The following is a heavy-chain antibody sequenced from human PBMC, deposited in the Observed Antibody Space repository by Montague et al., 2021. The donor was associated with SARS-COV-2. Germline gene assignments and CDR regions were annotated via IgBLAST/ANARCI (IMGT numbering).Heavy chain of an antibody. J-gene: IGHJ6*02. V-gene: IGHV4-34*01. CDR1: GGSISSYY. Sequence: SETLSLTCTVSGGSISSYYWSWIRQPPGKGLEWIGEINHSGSTNYNPPLKSRVTISVDTSKNQFSLKLSSVTAADTAVYYCARRGYSYYYYGMDVWGQGTTVTVSS. D-gene: IGHD5-24*01. CDR2: INHSGST. CDR3: ARRGYSYYYYGMDV.